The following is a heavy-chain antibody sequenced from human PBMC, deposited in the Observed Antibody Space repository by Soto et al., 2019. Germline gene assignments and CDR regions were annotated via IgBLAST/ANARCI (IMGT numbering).Heavy chain of an antibody. V-gene: IGHV3-30-3*01. D-gene: IGHD3-3*01. CDR1: GFTFSSYA. Sequence: GGSLRLSCAASGFTFSSYAMHWVRQAPGKGLEWVAVISYDGSNKYYADSVKGRFTISRDNSKNTLYLQMNSLRAEDTAVYYCARGHYDFWSGSHMDVWGQGTTVTVSS. CDR2: ISYDGSNK. CDR3: ARGHYDFWSGSHMDV. J-gene: IGHJ6*02.